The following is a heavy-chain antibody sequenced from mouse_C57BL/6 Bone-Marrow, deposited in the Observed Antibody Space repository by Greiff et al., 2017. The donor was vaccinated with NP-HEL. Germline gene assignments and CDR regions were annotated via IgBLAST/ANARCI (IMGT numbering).Heavy chain of an antibody. J-gene: IGHJ3*01. V-gene: IGHV4-1*01. CDR3: ASYYSNSWFAY. CDR2: INPDSSTI. D-gene: IGHD2-5*01. Sequence: EADGIDFSRYWMSWVRRAPGKGLEWIGEINPDSSTINYAPSLKDKFIISRDNAKNTLYLQMSKVRSEDTALYYCASYYSNSWFAYWGQGTLVTVSA. CDR1: GIDFSRYW.